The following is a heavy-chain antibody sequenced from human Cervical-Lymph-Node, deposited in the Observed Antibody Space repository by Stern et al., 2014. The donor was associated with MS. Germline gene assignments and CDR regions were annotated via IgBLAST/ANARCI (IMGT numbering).Heavy chain of an antibody. CDR3: AHRSTSVAGAWAS. CDR1: GLSLTTSGVG. D-gene: IGHD1-26*01. CDR2: IYWDDEK. Sequence: QVTLKESGPTLVKPTQTLTLTCDFSGLSLTTSGVGVGLIRQPPGKALEWLALIYWDDEKRYSPSLKNRLSIITDTAKNQVVLTMTNMDPVDTGTYYCAHRSTSVAGAWASWGQGILVVVSS. V-gene: IGHV2-5*02. J-gene: IGHJ5*02.